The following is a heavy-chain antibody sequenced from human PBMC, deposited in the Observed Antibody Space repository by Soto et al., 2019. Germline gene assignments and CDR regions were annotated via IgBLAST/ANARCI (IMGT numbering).Heavy chain of an antibody. CDR1: AFTLSKFV. D-gene: IGHD1-26*01. Sequence: GGSLRLSCAASAFTLSKFVMHWVRQAPGRGLEWVAVTSNDGSNTFYADSVKGRFTISRDNSKNTVYLQMNSLRAEDTAVYYCAIEKVGAPSVHVFDIWGQGTMVTVSS. J-gene: IGHJ3*02. CDR2: TSNDGSNT. CDR3: AIEKVGAPSVHVFDI. V-gene: IGHV3-30-3*01.